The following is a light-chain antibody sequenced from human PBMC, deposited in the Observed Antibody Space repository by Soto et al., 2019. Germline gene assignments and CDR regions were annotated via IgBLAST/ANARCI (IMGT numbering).Light chain of an antibody. Sequence: QSVLTQPPSASGSPGQSVTISCTGTSSDVGGYNFVSWYQQHPGKVPKPMIYEVSKRPSGVPDRFSGSKSGNTASLTVSGLHAEDEADYYCCSFGGGNKVLFGGGTKLTVL. CDR1: SSDVGGYNF. CDR3: CSFGGGNKVL. V-gene: IGLV2-8*01. CDR2: EVS. J-gene: IGLJ3*02.